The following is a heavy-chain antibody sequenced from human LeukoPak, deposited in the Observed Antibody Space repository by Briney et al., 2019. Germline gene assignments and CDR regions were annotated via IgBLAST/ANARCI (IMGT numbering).Heavy chain of an antibody. CDR2: INVNSGDT. J-gene: IGHJ4*02. Sequence: ASVKVSCKASGYTFSAYYIHWLRQAPGQGLEWMGWINVNSGDTNSAPNFQGRVTLTRDMFSNTAYMEVTKLTLDDTAVFYCARDGGLDFWGQGTLVTVSS. CDR3: ARDGGLDF. V-gene: IGHV1-2*02. D-gene: IGHD2-15*01. CDR1: GYTFSAYY.